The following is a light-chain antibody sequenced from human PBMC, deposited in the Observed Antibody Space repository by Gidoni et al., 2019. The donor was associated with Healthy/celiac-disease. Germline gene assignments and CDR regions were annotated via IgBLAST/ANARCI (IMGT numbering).Light chain of an antibody. V-gene: IGKV1-6*01. CDR2: AAS. Sequence: AIQMTQSPSYLSASVGDRVTTTCRARQCIRNDLGWYQQKPGKAPKLLIYAASILQSGVPSRFSGSGSGTDFTLTISSLQPEDFATYYCLQDYNYPCTFGQGTKVEIK. CDR1: QCIRND. J-gene: IGKJ1*01. CDR3: LQDYNYPCT.